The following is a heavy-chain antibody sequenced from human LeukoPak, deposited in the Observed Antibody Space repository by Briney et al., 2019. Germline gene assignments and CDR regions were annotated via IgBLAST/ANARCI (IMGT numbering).Heavy chain of an antibody. V-gene: IGHV3-7*01. CDR1: GFTFSSYW. CDR2: IKQDGSEK. CDR3: ARDRSDSSGYYYYYMDV. D-gene: IGHD3-22*01. Sequence: GGSLRLSCTASGFTFSSYWMSWVRQAPGKGLEWVANIKQDGSEKYYVDSVKGRFTISRDNAKNSLYLQMNSLRAEDTAVYYCARDRSDSSGYYYYYMDVWGKGTTVTISS. J-gene: IGHJ6*03.